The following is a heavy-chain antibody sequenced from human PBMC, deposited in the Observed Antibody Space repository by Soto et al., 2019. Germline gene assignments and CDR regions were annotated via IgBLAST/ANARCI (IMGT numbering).Heavy chain of an antibody. Sequence: QVQLVQSGSEGKEPGASMKISCQASGYTFTRYDITCVRQATGQGLEWRGWMNAQTGNTAYADKFQGRVTMTRSTSINTAYMELSGLRSEDTAVYYCARLSEESSSSNYYYFYMDVWGKGSTVTVSS. CDR1: GYTFTRYD. CDR3: ARLSEESSSSNYYYFYMDV. V-gene: IGHV1-8*01. J-gene: IGHJ6*03. D-gene: IGHD6-6*01. CDR2: MNAQTGNT.